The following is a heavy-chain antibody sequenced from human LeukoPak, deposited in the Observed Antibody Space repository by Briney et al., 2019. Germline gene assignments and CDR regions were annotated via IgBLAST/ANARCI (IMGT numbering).Heavy chain of an antibody. CDR1: GFTFSSYG. CDR2: ISYDGSNK. J-gene: IGHJ6*03. D-gene: IGHD4-17*01. Sequence: GGSLRLSGAASGFTFSSYGMHWVRQAPGKGLEWVAVISYDGSNKYYADSVKGRFTISRDNSKNTLYLQMNTLRAEDTAGYYCAKGHTDYAFYYYYYMDVWGKGTTVTVSS. CDR3: AKGHTDYAFYYYYYMDV. V-gene: IGHV3-30*18.